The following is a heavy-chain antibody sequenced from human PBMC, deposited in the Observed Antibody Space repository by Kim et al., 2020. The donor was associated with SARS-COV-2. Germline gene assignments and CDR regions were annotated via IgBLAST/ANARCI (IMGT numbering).Heavy chain of an antibody. V-gene: IGHV1-18*01. D-gene: IGHD3-10*01. CDR3: ARDGLLWFGVLLNPRIDY. J-gene: IGHJ4*02. CDR1: GYTFTSYG. Sequence: ASVKVSCKASGYTFTSYGISWVRQAPGQGLEWMGWISAYNGNTNYAQKLQGRVTMTTDTSTSTAYMELRSLRSDDTAVYYCARDGLLWFGVLLNPRIDYWGPGTLVTVSS. CDR2: ISAYNGNT.